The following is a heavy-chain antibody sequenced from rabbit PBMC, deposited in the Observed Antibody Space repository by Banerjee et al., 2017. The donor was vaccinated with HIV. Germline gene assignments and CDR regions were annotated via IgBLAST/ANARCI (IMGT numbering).Heavy chain of an antibody. J-gene: IGHJ4*01. V-gene: IGHV1S45*01. CDR2: IYTGSSGRT. CDR3: ARRPNGYFNL. CDR1: GFDFSNGYD. Sequence: QQQLEESGGGLVQPGGSLKLSCKASGFDFSNGYDMCWVRQAPGKGLEWIACIYTGSSGRTYYASWAKGRFTISKTSSTTVTLQMTSLTAADTATYFCARRPNGYFNLWGQGTLVTVS.